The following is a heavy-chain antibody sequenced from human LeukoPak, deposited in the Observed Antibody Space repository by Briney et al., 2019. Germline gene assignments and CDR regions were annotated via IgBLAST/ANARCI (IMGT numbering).Heavy chain of an antibody. CDR3: ARRGQEGPAASPYYYYSMDV. V-gene: IGHV5-51*01. CDR2: IYPGDSDT. CDR1: GYSFTSYW. D-gene: IGHD2-2*01. J-gene: IGHJ6*02. Sequence: GESLKISCKGSGYSFTSYWIGWVRQMPGKGLEWMGIIYPGDSDTRYSPSFQGQVTISADKSISTAYLQWSSLRASDTAIYYCARRGQEGPAASPYYYYSMDVWGQGTTVTDSS.